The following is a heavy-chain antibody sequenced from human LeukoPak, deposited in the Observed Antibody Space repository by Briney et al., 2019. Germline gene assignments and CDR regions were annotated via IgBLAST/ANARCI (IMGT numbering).Heavy chain of an antibody. J-gene: IGHJ4*02. D-gene: IGHD4-17*01. V-gene: IGHV3-30*02. CDR3: AKDPGDYGDYGY. CDR2: IRYDGSNK. Sequence: GGSLRLSCAASGFTFSSYGMHWVRQAPGKGLEWVAFIRYDGSNKCYADSVKGRFTISRDNSKNTLYLQMNSLRAEDTAVYYCAKDPGDYGDYGYWGQGTLVTVSS. CDR1: GFTFSSYG.